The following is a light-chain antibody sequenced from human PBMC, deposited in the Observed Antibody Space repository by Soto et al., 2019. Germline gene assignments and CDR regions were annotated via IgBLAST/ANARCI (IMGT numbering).Light chain of an antibody. Sequence: QSVLTQPASVSGSPGQSITISCTGTSSDVGDYNYVSWYQQHPGKVPKLMIYEVSYRPSGVSNRFSGSKSGNTASLTISGLQAEDEADYYCDSYTSSSTWVFGAGTKLTVL. V-gene: IGLV2-14*01. CDR3: DSYTSSSTWV. J-gene: IGLJ3*02. CDR2: EVS. CDR1: SSDVGDYNY.